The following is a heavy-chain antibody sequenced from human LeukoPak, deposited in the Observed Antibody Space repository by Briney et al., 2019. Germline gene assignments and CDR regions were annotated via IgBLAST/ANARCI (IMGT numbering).Heavy chain of an antibody. CDR2: ISRSGDNT. J-gene: IGHJ5*02. CDR3: AKAGASWFDP. CDR1: GFTFSGYA. V-gene: IGHV3-23*01. D-gene: IGHD3-10*01. Sequence: GGSLRLSCTASGFTFSGYAMSWVRQAPGKGLQWVSTISRSGDNTYYPDSVKGRFTISRDNSKNTLYVQMNSLRAEDTAIYYCAKAGASWFDPWGQGTLVTVSS.